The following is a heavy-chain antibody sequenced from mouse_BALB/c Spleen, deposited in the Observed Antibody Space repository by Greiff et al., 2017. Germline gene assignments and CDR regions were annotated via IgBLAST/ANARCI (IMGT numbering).Heavy chain of an antibody. CDR2: ISYSGST. D-gene: IGHD3-1*01. CDR1: GYSITSDYA. CDR3: ARSGRRYAMDY. J-gene: IGHJ4*01. Sequence: EVMLVESGPGLVKPSQSLSLTCTVTGYSITSDYAWNWIRQFPGNKLEWMGYISYSGSTSYNPSLKSRISITRDTSKNQFFLQLNSVTTEDTATYYCARSGRRYAMDYWGQGTSVTVSS. V-gene: IGHV3-2*02.